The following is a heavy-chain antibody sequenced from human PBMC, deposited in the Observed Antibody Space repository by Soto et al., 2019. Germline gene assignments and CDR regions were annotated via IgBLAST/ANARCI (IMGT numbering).Heavy chain of an antibody. CDR1: GFTFSSYA. CDR3: AKTGSTTVPGLDAFDI. V-gene: IGHV3-23*01. J-gene: IGHJ3*02. Sequence: GGSLRLSCAASGFTFSSYAMSWVRQAPGKGLEWVSAISGSGGSTYYADSVKGRFTISRDNSKNTLYLQMHSLRAEDTAVYYCAKTGSTTVPGLDAFDIWGQGTMVTVSS. D-gene: IGHD4-17*01. CDR2: ISGSGGST.